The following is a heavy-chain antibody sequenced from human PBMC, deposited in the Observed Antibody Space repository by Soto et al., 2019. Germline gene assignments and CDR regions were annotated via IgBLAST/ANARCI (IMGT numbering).Heavy chain of an antibody. CDR2: ISSNGGST. J-gene: IGHJ1*01. V-gene: IGHV3-64D*06. D-gene: IGHD6-19*01. Sequence: LRLSCSASGFTFSSYAMHWVRQAPGKGLEYVSAISSNGGSTYYADSVKGRFTTSRDNSKNTLYLQMSSLRAEDTAVYYCVPRAVADTYFQHWGQGTLVTVSS. CDR1: GFTFSSYA. CDR3: VPRAVADTYFQH.